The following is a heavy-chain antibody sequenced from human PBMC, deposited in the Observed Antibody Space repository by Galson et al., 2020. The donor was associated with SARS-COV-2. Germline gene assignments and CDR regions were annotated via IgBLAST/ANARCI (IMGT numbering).Heavy chain of an antibody. D-gene: IGHD5-12*01. CDR3: ERIRPLDSGYWRARTDYYYYYGMDV. V-gene: IGHV2-70*11. Sequence: SGPTLVKPTQTLTLTCTFSGFSLSTSGMCVSWIRQPPGKALEWLARIDWDDDKYYSTSLKTRLTISKDTSKNQVVLTMTNMDPVDTATYYCERIRPLDSGYWRARTDYYYYYGMDVWGQGTTVTVSS. CDR1: GFSLSTSGMC. J-gene: IGHJ6*02. CDR2: IDWDDDK.